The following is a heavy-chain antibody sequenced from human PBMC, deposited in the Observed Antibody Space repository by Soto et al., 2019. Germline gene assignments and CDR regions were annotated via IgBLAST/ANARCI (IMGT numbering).Heavy chain of an antibody. Sequence: SETLSLTCTASGGSISSGGYYWSWIRQHPGKGLEWIGYIYYSGSTYYNPSLKSRVTISVDTSKNQFSLKLSSVTAADTAVYYCARGGIVVVPAARYYYYGMDVWGQGTTVTVSS. CDR3: ARGGIVVVPAARYYYYGMDV. V-gene: IGHV4-31*03. D-gene: IGHD2-2*01. CDR1: GGSISSGGYY. CDR2: IYYSGST. J-gene: IGHJ6*02.